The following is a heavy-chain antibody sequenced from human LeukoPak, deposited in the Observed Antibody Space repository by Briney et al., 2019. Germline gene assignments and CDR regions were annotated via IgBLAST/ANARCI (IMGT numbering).Heavy chain of an antibody. CDR1: GFTFSNYA. V-gene: IGHV3-23*01. CDR2: ISGSDGST. D-gene: IGHD4-11*01. J-gene: IGHJ5*02. Sequence: GGSLRLSCTASGFTFSNYAMSWVRQAPGKGLEWVSTISGSDGSTYYADSVKGRFTISRDNSKSTLYLQMNSLRAEDTAVYYCAKYCGLPGGWFDPWGQGTLVTVSS. CDR3: AKYCGLPGGWFDP.